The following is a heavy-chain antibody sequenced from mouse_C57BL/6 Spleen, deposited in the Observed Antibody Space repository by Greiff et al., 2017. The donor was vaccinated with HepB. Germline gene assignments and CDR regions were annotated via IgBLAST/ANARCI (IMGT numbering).Heavy chain of an antibody. V-gene: IGHV1-80*01. CDR3: ARDGYYGNSYLYCAMDD. CDR1: GYAFSSYW. D-gene: IGHD1-1*01. CDR2: IDPGDGDT. Sequence: QVQLMESGAELVKPGASVKISCKASGYAFSSYWMNWVKQRPGKGLEWIGQIDPGDGDTNYNGKFKGKATLTVDKSSTTAYMHLSSLTSEDTAVYFCARDGYYGNSYLYCAMDDWGQGTTVTVSS. J-gene: IGHJ4*01.